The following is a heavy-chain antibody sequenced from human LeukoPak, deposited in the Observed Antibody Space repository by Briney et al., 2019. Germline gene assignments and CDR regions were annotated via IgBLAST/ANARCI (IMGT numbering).Heavy chain of an antibody. D-gene: IGHD2-2*01. CDR2: IYPGDSDT. V-gene: IGHV5-51*01. CDR1: GSIFTSYW. Sequence: GASLKISCEGSGSIFTSYWIGWVRQLPGKGLGWMGIIYPGDSDTRYSPSFQGQVTISADKSISTAYLQWSSLKASDTAMYYCARPYCSSTSCNDAFDIWGQGTMVTVSS. J-gene: IGHJ3*02. CDR3: ARPYCSSTSCNDAFDI.